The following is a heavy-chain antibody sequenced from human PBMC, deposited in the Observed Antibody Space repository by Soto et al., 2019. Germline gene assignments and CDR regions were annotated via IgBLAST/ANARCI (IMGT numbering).Heavy chain of an antibody. CDR2: ISAYNGNP. D-gene: IGHD2-2*01. Sequence: ASVKVSCEASGYTFTSYGISWVRQAPGQGLEWMGWISAYNGNPNYAQKLQGRVTMTTDTSTSTAYMELRSLRSDDTAVYYCARLVVPAAMSLLGYYYYYMDVWGKGATVTVSS. CDR3: ARLVVPAAMSLLGYYYYYMDV. J-gene: IGHJ6*03. CDR1: GYTFTSYG. V-gene: IGHV1-18*01.